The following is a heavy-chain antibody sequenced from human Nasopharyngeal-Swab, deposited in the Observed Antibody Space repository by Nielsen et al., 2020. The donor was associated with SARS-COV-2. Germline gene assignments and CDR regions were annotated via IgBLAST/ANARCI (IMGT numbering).Heavy chain of an antibody. CDR1: GFTFSSYW. Sequence: GGSLRLSCAAPGFTFSSYWMHWVRQAPGKGLVWVSRINSDGSSTSYADSVKGRFTISRDNAKNTLYLQMNSLRAEDTAVYYCARVGYSSSPGGWFDPWGQGTLVTVSS. V-gene: IGHV3-74*01. CDR2: INSDGSST. J-gene: IGHJ5*02. CDR3: ARVGYSSSPGGWFDP. D-gene: IGHD6-6*01.